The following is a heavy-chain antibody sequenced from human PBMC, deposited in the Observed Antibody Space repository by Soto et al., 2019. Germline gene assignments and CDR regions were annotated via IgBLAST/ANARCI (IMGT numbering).Heavy chain of an antibody. D-gene: IGHD3-3*01. CDR2: ISYDGSNK. CDR1: GFTFSSCA. Sequence: QVQLVESGGGVVQPGRSLRLSCAASGFTFSSCAMHWVRQAPGKGLEWVAVISYDGSNKYYADSVKGRFTVSRDNSKNTLYLQVNSLRAEDTAVYYCARDKRALRFLEWSYYFDYWGQGTLVTVSS. CDR3: ARDKRALRFLEWSYYFDY. V-gene: IGHV3-30-3*01. J-gene: IGHJ4*02.